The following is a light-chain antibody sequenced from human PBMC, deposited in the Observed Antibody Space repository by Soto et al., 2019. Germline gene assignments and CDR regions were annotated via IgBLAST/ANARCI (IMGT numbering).Light chain of an antibody. CDR2: GAS. CDR1: QSVSSSY. CDR3: QQYGSSQT. Sequence: EIVLTQSPGTLSLSPGERATLSCRASQSVSSSYLAWYQQKPGQAPRHLIYGASSRATGIPDRFSGSGSGTDFTLTISRLEPEDFAVYYCQQYGSSQTFGGGTKVEIK. V-gene: IGKV3-20*01. J-gene: IGKJ4*01.